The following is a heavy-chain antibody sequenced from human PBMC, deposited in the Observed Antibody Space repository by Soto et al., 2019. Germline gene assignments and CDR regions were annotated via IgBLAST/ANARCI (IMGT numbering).Heavy chain of an antibody. D-gene: IGHD6-13*01. CDR2: IYPGDSDT. CDR3: ARVSGAYSSSWFYGMDV. V-gene: IGHV5-51*01. CDR1: GYSFTSYW. Sequence: GEALKISRKGSGYSFTSYWIVWVLQMPGKGLEWMGIIYPGDSDTRYSPSFQGQVTISADKSISTPYLQWSSLKASDTAMYYCARVSGAYSSSWFYGMDVWGQGTTVTVSS. J-gene: IGHJ6*02.